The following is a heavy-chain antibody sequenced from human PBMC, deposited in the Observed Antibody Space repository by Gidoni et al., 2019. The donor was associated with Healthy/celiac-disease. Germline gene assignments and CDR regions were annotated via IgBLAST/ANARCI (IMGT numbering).Heavy chain of an antibody. J-gene: IGHJ3*02. V-gene: IGHV4-59*01. CDR1: GGSISSYY. CDR3: ARGRWLNAFDI. D-gene: IGHD6-19*01. CDR2: IYYSGST. Sequence: QVQLQESGPGLVKPSETLSLTCTVSGGSISSYYWSWIRQPPGKGLEWIGYIYYSGSTNYNPSLKSRVTISVDTSKNQFSLKLSSVTAADTAVYYCARGRWLNAFDIWGQGTMVTVSS.